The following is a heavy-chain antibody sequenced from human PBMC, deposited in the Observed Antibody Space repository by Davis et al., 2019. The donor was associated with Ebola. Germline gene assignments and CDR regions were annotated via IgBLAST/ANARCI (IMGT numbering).Heavy chain of an antibody. V-gene: IGHV3-48*04. CDR1: GFTFRRYG. CDR2: ISSSGSTI. Sequence: GGSLRLSCAASGFTFRRYGIHWVRQAPGKGLEWVSYISSSGSTIYYADSVKGRFTISRDNAKNSLYLQMNSLRAEDTAVYYCARVVWDSGYDRRIDYWGQGTLVTVSS. CDR3: ARVVWDSGYDRRIDY. J-gene: IGHJ4*02. D-gene: IGHD5-12*01.